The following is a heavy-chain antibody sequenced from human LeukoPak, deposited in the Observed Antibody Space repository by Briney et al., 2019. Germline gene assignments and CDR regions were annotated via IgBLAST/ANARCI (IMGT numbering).Heavy chain of an antibody. CDR3: ARDMGGLIVN. Sequence: SETLSLTCTVSGGSISSYNWSWIRQPPGKGLEWIGYIYYSGSTNYNPSLKSRVTISVDTSKNQFSLKLSSVTAADTAVYYCARDMGGLIVNWGQGTLVTVSS. CDR1: GGSISSYN. V-gene: IGHV4-59*01. D-gene: IGHD2-8*01. J-gene: IGHJ4*02. CDR2: IYYSGST.